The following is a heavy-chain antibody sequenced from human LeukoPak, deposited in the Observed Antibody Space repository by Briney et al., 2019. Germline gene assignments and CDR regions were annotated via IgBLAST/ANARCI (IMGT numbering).Heavy chain of an antibody. Sequence: ASVTVSCKASGGTFSSYAISWVRQAPGQGLEWMGRIIPILGIANYAQKFQGRVTITADKSTSTAYMELSSLRSEDTAVYYCAREIVGSGFDYWGQGTLVTVSS. CDR1: GGTFSSYA. CDR3: AREIVGSGFDY. CDR2: IIPILGIA. V-gene: IGHV1-69*04. D-gene: IGHD6-19*01. J-gene: IGHJ4*02.